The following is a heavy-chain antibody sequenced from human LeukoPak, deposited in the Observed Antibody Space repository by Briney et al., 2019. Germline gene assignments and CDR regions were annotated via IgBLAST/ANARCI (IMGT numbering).Heavy chain of an antibody. CDR2: ISGSGGST. J-gene: IGHJ1*01. CDR1: GFTFTNYA. Sequence: GGSLRLSCAASGFTFTNYAMSWVRQAPGKGLEWVSVISGSGGSTYYADSVEGRFTVSRDNSKNTLYLQMNSLRAEDTAVFYCAKEIYGDPTGGRFQHWGQGTLVTVSS. D-gene: IGHD4-17*01. V-gene: IGHV3-23*01. CDR3: AKEIYGDPTGGRFQH.